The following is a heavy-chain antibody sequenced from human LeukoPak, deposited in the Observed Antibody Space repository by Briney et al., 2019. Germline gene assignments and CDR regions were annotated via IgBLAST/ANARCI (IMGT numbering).Heavy chain of an antibody. CDR2: IYYSGSA. CDR3: ARGGSTFDY. V-gene: IGHV4-59*01. D-gene: IGHD1-26*01. Sequence: KTSETLSLTCTVSGASISSYYWSWIRQPPGKGLEWLGYIYYSGSASYNPSLKSRVTISVDTSKNQFSLKLSSVTAADTAVYYCARGGSTFDYWGQGTLVTVSS. CDR1: GASISSYY. J-gene: IGHJ4*02.